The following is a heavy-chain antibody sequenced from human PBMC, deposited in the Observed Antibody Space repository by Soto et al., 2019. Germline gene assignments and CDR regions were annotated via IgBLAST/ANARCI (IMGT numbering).Heavy chain of an antibody. V-gene: IGHV4-39*01. CDR3: ARGVVVAATLDAFDI. D-gene: IGHD2-15*01. J-gene: IGHJ3*02. Sequence: QLQLQESGPGLVKPSETLSLTCTVSGGSISSSSYYWGWIRQPPGKGLEWIGSIYYSGSTYYNPSLNSRVTISVDTSKNQFTLKLSSVTAADTAVYYCARGVVVAATLDAFDIWGHGTMVTVSS. CDR2: IYYSGST. CDR1: GGSISSSSYY.